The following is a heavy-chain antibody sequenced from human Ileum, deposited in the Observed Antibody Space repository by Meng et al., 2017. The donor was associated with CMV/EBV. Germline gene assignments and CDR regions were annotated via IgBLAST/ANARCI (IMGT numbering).Heavy chain of an antibody. CDR1: GGSISNYY. D-gene: IGHD3-10*01. V-gene: IGHV4-4*07. J-gene: IGHJ4*02. CDR3: ARNYGSGNWNFFHY. Sequence: QGQWQESGPGRVKTSETLSLTCYVSGGSISNYYWSWIRQPAGKGLEWIAHIYTSGTTNYNPSLKSRVTMSVDTSRNQFSLKLTSVTAADTAVYYCARNYGSGNWNFFHYWGQGTLVTVSS. CDR2: IYTSGTT.